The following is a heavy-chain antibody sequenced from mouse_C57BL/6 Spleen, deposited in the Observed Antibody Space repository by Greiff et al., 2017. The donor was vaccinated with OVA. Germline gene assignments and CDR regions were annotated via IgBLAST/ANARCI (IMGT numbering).Heavy chain of an antibody. D-gene: IGHD2-3*01. CDR2: IHPNSGST. CDR1: GYTFTSYW. CDR3: ARSIYDGYDEPSAY. J-gene: IGHJ3*01. Sequence: QVQLQQPGAELVKPGASVKLSCKASGYTFTSYWMHWVKQRPGQGLEWIGMIHPNSGSTNYNEKFKSKATLTVDKSSSTAYMQLSSLTSEDSAVYYCARSIYDGYDEPSAYWGQGTLVTVSA. V-gene: IGHV1-64*01.